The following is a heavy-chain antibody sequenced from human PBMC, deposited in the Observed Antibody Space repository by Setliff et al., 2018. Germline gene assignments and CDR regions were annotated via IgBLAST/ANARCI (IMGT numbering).Heavy chain of an antibody. D-gene: IGHD1-26*01. CDR3: AKGGTYRYFDF. CDR2: VYYSGTA. V-gene: IGHV4-59*01. J-gene: IGHJ4*02. Sequence: PSETLSLTCTVSGGPFSGASIWSWIRQPPGKGLEFIGYVYYSGTAKYDPSLESRAIMSVDASKNQIYLKLNSVTAADTAVYYCAKGGTYRYFDFWGQGAMVTVSS. CDR1: GGPFSGAS.